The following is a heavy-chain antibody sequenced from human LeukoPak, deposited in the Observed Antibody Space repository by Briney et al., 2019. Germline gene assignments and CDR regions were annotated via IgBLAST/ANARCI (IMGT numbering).Heavy chain of an antibody. CDR1: GGSISSGGYS. CDR3: ASGYCSSTSCHAIDY. CDR2: IYHSGST. Sequence: PSQTLSLTCAVSGGSISSGGYSWSWIRQPPGKGLEWIGYIYHSGSTYYNPSLKSRVTISVDRSKNQFSLKLSSVTAADTAVYYCASGYCSSTSCHAIDYLGQGTLVTVSS. V-gene: IGHV4-30-2*01. D-gene: IGHD2-2*01. J-gene: IGHJ4*02.